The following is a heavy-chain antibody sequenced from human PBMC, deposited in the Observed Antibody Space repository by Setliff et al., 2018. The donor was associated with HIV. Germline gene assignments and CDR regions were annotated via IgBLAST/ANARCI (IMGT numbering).Heavy chain of an antibody. D-gene: IGHD1-1*01. J-gene: IGHJ4*02. V-gene: IGHV3-30-3*01. CDR2: MSTGGGIK. CDR1: GFTFSSYV. Sequence: GGSLRLSCAATGFTFSSYVLHWVRQAPGKGLEWVAVMSTGGGIKICADSVKGRFTISRDTSRNTLYLQMNSLRVEDSALYYCARSPGMFDYWGQGTPVTVSS. CDR3: ARSPGMFDY.